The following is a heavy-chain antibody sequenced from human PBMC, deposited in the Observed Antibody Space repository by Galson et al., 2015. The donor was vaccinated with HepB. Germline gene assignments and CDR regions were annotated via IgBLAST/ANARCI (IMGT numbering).Heavy chain of an antibody. CDR3: VRGTVVITRGY. D-gene: IGHD2-2*01. CDR1: GFTFSRYA. Sequence: SLRLSCAASGFTFSRYAIHWVRQAPGKGLEWVAVISYNGDTKYYAESVKGRFTISRDNSKNTVFLQMNSLRPEDTATYYCVRGTVVITRGYWGQGTLVTVSS. CDR2: ISYNGDTK. J-gene: IGHJ4*02. V-gene: IGHV3-30-3*01.